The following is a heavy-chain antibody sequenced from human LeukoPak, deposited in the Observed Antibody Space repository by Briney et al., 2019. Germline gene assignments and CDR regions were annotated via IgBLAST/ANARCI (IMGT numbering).Heavy chain of an antibody. CDR1: DDSFSSHY. D-gene: IGHD4-17*01. V-gene: IGHV4-59*11. J-gene: IGHJ3*02. CDR2: ISYIGST. Sequence: ASETLSLTCAVSDDSFSSHYWTWIRQPPGKGLEWIGYISYIGSTNYNPSLKSRVTISIDTSKNQFSLKLSSVTAADTAVYYCARDLVTVTKGFDIWGQGTMVSVSS. CDR3: ARDLVTVTKGFDI.